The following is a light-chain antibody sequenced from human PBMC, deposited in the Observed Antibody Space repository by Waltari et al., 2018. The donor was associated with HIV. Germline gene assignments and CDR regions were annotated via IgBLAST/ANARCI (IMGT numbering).Light chain of an antibody. Sequence: QSVLTQPPSASGTPGQRVTISCSGSSSNIGTNTVHWYQHLPGSAPQLLIYSNNRRPSGFPDRVCASKSGTSASRAISGLRSEDEAEYYCAAWDENLNGLFGGGTKLTVL. CDR1: SSNIGTNT. V-gene: IGLV1-44*01. CDR2: SNN. J-gene: IGLJ3*02. CDR3: AAWDENLNGL.